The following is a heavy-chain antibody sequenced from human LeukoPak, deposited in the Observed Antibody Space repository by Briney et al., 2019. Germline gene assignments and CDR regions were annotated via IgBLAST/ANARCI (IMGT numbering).Heavy chain of an antibody. D-gene: IGHD2-2*01. J-gene: IGHJ4*02. CDR3: ARAGCSRFVDDLDY. CDR2: ISAYNGNT. Sequence: GASVKVSCKASGYIFTNYGINWVRQAPGQGLEWMGWISAYNGNTKYTQKLQDRVTMTTDTSTSTAYMELKTLRSDDTAVYFCARAGCSRFVDDLDYWGQGTLVTVSS. CDR1: GYIFTNYG. V-gene: IGHV1-18*01.